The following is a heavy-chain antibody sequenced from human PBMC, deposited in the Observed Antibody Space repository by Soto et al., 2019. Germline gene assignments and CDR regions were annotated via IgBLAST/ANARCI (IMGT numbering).Heavy chain of an antibody. D-gene: IGHD3-3*02. CDR2: IYPGDSHT. Sequence: GESLKISXKGSGYTFTSYGIGWVRQMPGKGLEWMGIIYPGDSHTTYSPSFQGQVAISADKSISTAYLQWSSLKASDTAMYYCARRISNWYFDLWGRGTLVTVSS. J-gene: IGHJ2*01. CDR3: ARRISNWYFDL. CDR1: GYTFTSYG. V-gene: IGHV5-51*01.